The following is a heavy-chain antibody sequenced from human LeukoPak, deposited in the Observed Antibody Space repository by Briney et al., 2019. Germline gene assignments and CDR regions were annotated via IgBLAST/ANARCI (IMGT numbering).Heavy chain of an antibody. CDR3: ARGYYYDSSGYYLSDAFDI. CDR1: GFSFSTNS. D-gene: IGHD3-22*01. J-gene: IGHJ3*02. CDR2: ISSGSMII. Sequence: PGGSLRLSCEASGFSFSTNSMNWVRQAPGKGLEWVSYISSGSMIIYYADSVKGRFTISRDNSKNSLYLQMNSLRTEDTALYYCARGYYYDSSGYYLSDAFDIWGQGTMVTVSS. V-gene: IGHV3-48*04.